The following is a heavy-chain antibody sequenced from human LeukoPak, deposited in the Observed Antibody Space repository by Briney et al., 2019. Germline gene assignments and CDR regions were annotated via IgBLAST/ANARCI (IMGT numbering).Heavy chain of an antibody. Sequence: GASVKLSCKASGYTFTGYYMHWVRQAPGQGLEWMGCINPNSGGTNYAQKFQGRVTMTRDTSISTAYMELSRLRSDDTAVYYCARETSVLLWFGEPGWFDPWGQGTLVTVSS. D-gene: IGHD3-10*01. J-gene: IGHJ5*02. CDR1: GYTFTGYY. CDR2: INPNSGGT. V-gene: IGHV1-2*02. CDR3: ARETSVLLWFGEPGWFDP.